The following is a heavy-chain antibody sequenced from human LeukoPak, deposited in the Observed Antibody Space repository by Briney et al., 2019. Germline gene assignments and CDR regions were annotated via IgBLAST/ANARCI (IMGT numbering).Heavy chain of an antibody. V-gene: IGHV1-69*04. CDR3: ARERRCSAGSCYAADLDS. CDR2: IIPLTGVV. D-gene: IGHD2-15*01. Sequence: ASEKVSCKTSADIFSSYAINWVRQAPGQGLEWMGRIIPLTGVVNYGQKLQTRVTISADKSTSTAYMEVSSLRFEDTAVYFCARERRCSAGSCYAADLDSWGQGTLVTVSS. J-gene: IGHJ4*02. CDR1: ADIFSSYA.